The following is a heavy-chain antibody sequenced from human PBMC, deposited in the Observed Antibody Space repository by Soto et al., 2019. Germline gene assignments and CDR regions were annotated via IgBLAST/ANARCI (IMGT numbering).Heavy chain of an antibody. D-gene: IGHD2-2*01. CDR3: ERRSKYCSSTSCPFDY. V-gene: IGHV1-69*13. J-gene: IGHJ4*02. Sequence: GASVKVSCKASGGTFSSYAISWVRQAPGQGLEWMGGIIPIFGTANYAQKFQGRVTITADESTSTAYMELSSLRSEETAVYYCERRSKYCSSTSCPFDYWGQGTLVTVSS. CDR1: GGTFSSYA. CDR2: IIPIFGTA.